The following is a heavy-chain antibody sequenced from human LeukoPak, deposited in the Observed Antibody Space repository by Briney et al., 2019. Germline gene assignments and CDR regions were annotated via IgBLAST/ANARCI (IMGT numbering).Heavy chain of an antibody. D-gene: IGHD5-18*01. CDR2: ISYDGSNK. J-gene: IGHJ4*02. V-gene: IGHV3-30*01. CDR1: GFTFSSYA. Sequence: PGGSLRLSCAASGFTFSSYAMHWVRQAPGKGLEWVAVISYDGSNKYYADSVKGRFTISRDNSKNTLYLQMNSLRAEDTAVYYCARDAGYVDTAIDYRGQGTLVTVSS. CDR3: ARDAGYVDTAIDY.